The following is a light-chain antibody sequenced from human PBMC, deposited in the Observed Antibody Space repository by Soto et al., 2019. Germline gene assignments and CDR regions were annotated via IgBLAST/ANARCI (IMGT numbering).Light chain of an antibody. CDR1: QTVENY. V-gene: IGKV3-11*01. CDR2: DTY. CDR3: QQRRNWPPIT. Sequence: LTQSPATLSLSPGERATLSCRASQTVENYLAWYQQKPGQAPRLLIYDTYNRATGVPARFSGSGSGTDFTLTISSLEPEDFAVYYCQQRRNWPPITFGQGTRLEMK. J-gene: IGKJ5*01.